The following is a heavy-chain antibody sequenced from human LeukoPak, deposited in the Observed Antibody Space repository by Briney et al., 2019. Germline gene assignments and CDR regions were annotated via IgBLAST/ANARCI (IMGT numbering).Heavy chain of an antibody. CDR3: ARDSIGYSYSSGYAVFDY. D-gene: IGHD3-22*01. CDR1: GFTFSSYA. V-gene: IGHV3-30-3*01. J-gene: IGHJ4*02. Sequence: GGSLRLSCAASGFTFSSYAMSWVRQAPGKGLEWVAVISYDGSNKYYADSVKGRFTISRDNSKNTLYLQMNSLRAEDTAVYYCARDSIGYSYSSGYAVFDYWGQGTLVTVSS. CDR2: ISYDGSNK.